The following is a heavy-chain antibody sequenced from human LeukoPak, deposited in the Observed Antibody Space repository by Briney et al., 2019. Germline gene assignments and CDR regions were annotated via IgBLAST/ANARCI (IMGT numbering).Heavy chain of an antibody. J-gene: IGHJ4*02. CDR2: ISYGGGNK. V-gene: IGHV3-30*18. Sequence: GGSLRLSCAAPGFTFTGYGMHWVRQAPGKGLEWVAVISYGGGNKYYADSVKGRFTISRDTSKNTLYLQMNSLRAEDTAVYYCPQTTVADYFDYWGQGTLVTVSS. CDR1: GFTFTGYG. CDR3: PQTTVADYFDY. D-gene: IGHD4-23*01.